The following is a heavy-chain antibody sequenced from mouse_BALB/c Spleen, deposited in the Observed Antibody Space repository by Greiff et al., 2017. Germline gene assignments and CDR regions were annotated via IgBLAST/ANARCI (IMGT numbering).Heavy chain of an antibody. CDR2: IRNKANGYTT. CDR1: GFTFTDYY. V-gene: IGHV7-3*02. Sequence: EVQRVESGGGLVQPGGSLRLSCATSGFTFTDYYMSWVRQPPGKALEWLGFIRNKANGYTTEYSASVKGRFTISRDDSQSILYLQMNTLRAEDSATYYCARDRTYYGNYVDAMGYGGQGTAVTVSA. J-gene: IGHJ4*01. D-gene: IGHD2-1*01. CDR3: ARDRTYYGNYVDAMGY.